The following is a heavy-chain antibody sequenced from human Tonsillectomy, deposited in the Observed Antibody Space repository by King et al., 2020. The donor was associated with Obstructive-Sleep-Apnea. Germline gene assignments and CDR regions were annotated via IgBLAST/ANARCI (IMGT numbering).Heavy chain of an antibody. CDR1: GGSFRGYY. Sequence: VQLQQWGAGLLKPSETLSLTCAVYGGSFRGYYWSWIRQPPGKGLEWIGEINHSGSTNYNPSLKSRVTISVDTSKNQFSLKLSSVTAADTAVYYCARGGFGDYWGQGTLVTVSS. D-gene: IGHD3-16*01. V-gene: IGHV4-34*01. J-gene: IGHJ4*02. CDR2: INHSGST. CDR3: ARGGFGDY.